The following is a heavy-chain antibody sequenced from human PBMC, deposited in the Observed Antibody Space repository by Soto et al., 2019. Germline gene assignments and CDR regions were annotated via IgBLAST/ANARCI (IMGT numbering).Heavy chain of an antibody. CDR1: GFTFSSYW. J-gene: IGHJ4*02. V-gene: IGHV3-7*01. Sequence: GGSLRLSCAASGFTFSSYWMSWVRQAPGKGLEWVANIKQDGSEKYYVDSVKGRFTISRDNAKNSLYLQMNSLRAEDTAVYYCARGARGWFGELLNFDYWGQGTLVTVSS. CDR3: ARGARGWFGELLNFDY. CDR2: IKQDGSEK. D-gene: IGHD3-10*01.